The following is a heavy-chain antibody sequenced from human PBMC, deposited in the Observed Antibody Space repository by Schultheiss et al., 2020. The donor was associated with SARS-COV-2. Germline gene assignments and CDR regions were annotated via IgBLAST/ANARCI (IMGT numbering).Heavy chain of an antibody. CDR1: GLTFSSHG. Sequence: GGSLRLSCAASGLTFSSHGMHWVRQAPGKGLAWVAVISYDENNKYYADSVKGRFTISRDNSKKTLHLQMNSLRAEDTAVYYCASDAGDFWSGYNYCFDYWGLGTLVTVSS. CDR3: ASDAGDFWSGYNYCFDY. D-gene: IGHD3-3*01. CDR2: ISYDENNK. V-gene: IGHV3-33*01. J-gene: IGHJ4*02.